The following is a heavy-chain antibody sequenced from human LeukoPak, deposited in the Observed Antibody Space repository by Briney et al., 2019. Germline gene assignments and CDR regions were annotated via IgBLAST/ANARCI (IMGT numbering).Heavy chain of an antibody. J-gene: IGHJ6*02. D-gene: IGHD4-23*01. Sequence: GRSLRLSCAASGLTLDDYAMHWVWPAPGKGLEWVSGISWIRGSIGYADSVKGRFTISRDNAKNSLYLQMNSLRAEDTALYYSAKDAYYGGANHYSYGMAVWGQGTTVTVSS. V-gene: IGHV3-9*01. CDR1: GLTLDDYA. CDR2: ISWIRGSI. CDR3: AKDAYYGGANHYSYGMAV.